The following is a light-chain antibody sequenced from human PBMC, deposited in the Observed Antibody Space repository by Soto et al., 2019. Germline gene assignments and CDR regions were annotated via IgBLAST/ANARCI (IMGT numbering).Light chain of an antibody. CDR1: SSNIGSNT. V-gene: IGLV1-44*01. Sequence: QLVLNQPPSASGTPGQRVTISCSGSSSNIGSNTVNWYQQLPGTAPKLLIYSNNQRPSGVPDRFSGSKSGTSASLAISGLQSEDEADYYCAAWDDSLNGVVFGGGTKVTVL. CDR3: AAWDDSLNGVV. J-gene: IGLJ2*01. CDR2: SNN.